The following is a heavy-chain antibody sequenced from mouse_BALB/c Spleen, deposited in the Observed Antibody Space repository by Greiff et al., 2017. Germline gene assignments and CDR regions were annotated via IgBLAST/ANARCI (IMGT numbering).Heavy chain of an antibody. CDR3: ARGLYYRYDGDYAMDY. Sequence: EVQGVESGGGLVKPGGSLKLSCAASGFTFSSYAMSWVRQTPEKRLEWVASISSGGSTYYPDSVKGRFTISRDNARNILYLQMSSLRSEDTAMYYCARGLYYRYDGDYAMDYWGQGTSVTVSS. CDR2: ISSGGST. J-gene: IGHJ4*01. V-gene: IGHV5-6-5*01. CDR1: GFTFSSYA. D-gene: IGHD2-14*01.